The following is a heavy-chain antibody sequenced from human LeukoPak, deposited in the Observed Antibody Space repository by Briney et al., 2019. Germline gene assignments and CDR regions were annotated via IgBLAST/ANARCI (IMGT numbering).Heavy chain of an antibody. D-gene: IGHD2-21*01. CDR3: ARDSYSMDY. V-gene: IGHV4-39*07. Sequence: PSETLSLTCTVSGGSISSSSYYWGWIRQPPGKGLEWIGSIYYSGSTYYNPSLKSRVTISVDTSKNQFSLKLSSVTAADTAVYYCARDSYSMDYWGQGTLVTVSS. J-gene: IGHJ4*02. CDR1: GGSISSSSYY. CDR2: IYYSGST.